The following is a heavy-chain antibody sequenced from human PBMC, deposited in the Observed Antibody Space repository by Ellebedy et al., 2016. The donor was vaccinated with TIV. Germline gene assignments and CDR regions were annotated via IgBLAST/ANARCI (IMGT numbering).Heavy chain of an antibody. Sequence: GGSLRLXXAASGFTFSSYAMHWVRQAPGKGLEWVAVISYDGSNKYYADSVKGRFTISRDNSKNTLYLQMNSLRAEDTAVYYCARAVDTAMASDYWGQGTLVTVSS. J-gene: IGHJ4*02. CDR2: ISYDGSNK. CDR3: ARAVDTAMASDY. V-gene: IGHV3-30-3*01. CDR1: GFTFSSYA. D-gene: IGHD5-18*01.